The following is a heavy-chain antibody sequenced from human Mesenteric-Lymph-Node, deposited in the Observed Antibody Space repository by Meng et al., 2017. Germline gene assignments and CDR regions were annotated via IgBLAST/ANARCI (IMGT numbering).Heavy chain of an antibody. Sequence: QVQLQESGPGLVKPSQTLPLTCTVSGGSISSGGYYWNWIRQHPGKGLEWIGYIYYSGSTYYNPSLKSRVTISVDTSKNQFSLKLSSVTAADTAVYYCARVAAAGNEWFDPWGQGTLVTVSS. CDR3: ARVAAAGNEWFDP. CDR2: IYYSGST. D-gene: IGHD6-13*01. CDR1: GGSISSGGYY. V-gene: IGHV4-31*03. J-gene: IGHJ5*02.